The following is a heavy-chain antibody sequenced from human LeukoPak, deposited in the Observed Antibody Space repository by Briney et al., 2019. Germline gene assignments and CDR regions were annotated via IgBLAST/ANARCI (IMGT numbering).Heavy chain of an antibody. CDR2: ISAYNGNT. J-gene: IGHJ5*02. Sequence: ASVTVSCKASGYTFTSYGISWVRQAPGQGLEWMGWISAYNGNTNYAQKLQGRVTMTTDTSTSTAYMELRSLRSDDTAVYYCAGSSWYDPDWFDPWGQGTLVTVSS. CDR1: GYTFTSYG. D-gene: IGHD6-13*01. CDR3: AGSSWYDPDWFDP. V-gene: IGHV1-18*01.